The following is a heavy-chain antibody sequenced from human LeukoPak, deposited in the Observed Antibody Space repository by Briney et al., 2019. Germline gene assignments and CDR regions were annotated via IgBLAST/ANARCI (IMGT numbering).Heavy chain of an antibody. J-gene: IGHJ4*02. CDR3: ARGPVGPEWLVWDFDY. Sequence: AAVKVSRKASGYTFTGYYMHWVRQAPGQGLEWMGWINPNSGGTNYSQKFQGRVTMNRDTSISTAYMELSRVRSDDTAVYYCARGPVGPEWLVWDFDYWGQGTLVTVSS. CDR2: INPNSGGT. CDR1: GYTFTGYY. V-gene: IGHV1-2*02. D-gene: IGHD6-19*01.